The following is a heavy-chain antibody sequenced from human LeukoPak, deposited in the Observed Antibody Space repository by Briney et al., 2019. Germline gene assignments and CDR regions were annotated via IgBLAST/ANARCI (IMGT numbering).Heavy chain of an antibody. D-gene: IGHD5-18*01. CDR3: ARARGYSYIYYYYYMDV. J-gene: IGHJ6*03. Sequence: GGSLRLSCAASGFTFSDYYMSWIRQAPGKGLEWVSYITSGGSTIYYADSVRGRFTISRYNAKNSLYLEMNSLRAEDTAVYYCARARGYSYIYYYYYMDVWGKGTTVTVSS. V-gene: IGHV3-11*04. CDR1: GFTFSDYY. CDR2: ITSGGSTI.